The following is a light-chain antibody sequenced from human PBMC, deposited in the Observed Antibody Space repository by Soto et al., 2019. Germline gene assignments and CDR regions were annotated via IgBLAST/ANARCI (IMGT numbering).Light chain of an antibody. V-gene: IGKV1-5*01. CDR2: DAY. J-gene: IGKJ1*01. CDR3: KQYNSYWRT. CDR1: QSINDY. Sequence: DIQMTQSPSTLSASVGDRVIITCRASQSINDYLAWYQQKPGKAHKLLIYDAYNLESGVPSTFSGSGSGTEFTLTISSLQPDDFATYYCKQYNSYWRTFGQGTKV.